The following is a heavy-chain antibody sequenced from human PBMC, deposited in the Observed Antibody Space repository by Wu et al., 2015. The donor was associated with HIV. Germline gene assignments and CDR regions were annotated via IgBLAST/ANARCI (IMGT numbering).Heavy chain of an antibody. CDR3: ARDLLPTTSWTDSYYYGMDV. CDR2: IIPIFGTS. V-gene: IGHV1-69*05. J-gene: IGHJ6*02. Sequence: QVQLVQSGAEVKRPGSSVKVSYKASGGTFSTYAISWVRQAPGQGLEWMGGIIPIFGTSNYAQKFQGRVTITTDESTSTAYMELSSLRSEDTAVYYCARDLLPTTSWTDSYYYGMDVWGPGTTVTVAS. CDR1: GGTFSTYA. D-gene: IGHD2-2*01.